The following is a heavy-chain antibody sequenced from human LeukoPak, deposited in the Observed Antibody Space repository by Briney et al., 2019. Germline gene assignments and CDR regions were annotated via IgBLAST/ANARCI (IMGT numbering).Heavy chain of an antibody. J-gene: IGHJ4*02. V-gene: IGHV4-34*01. CDR3: ARVQWGYPMYYFDY. D-gene: IGHD3-16*01. CDR1: GGSFSGYY. Sequence: SETLSLTCAVYGGSFSGYYWSWIRQPPGKGLEWIGEINHSGSTNYNPSLKSRVTISVDTSKNQFSLKLSSVTAADTAVYYCARVQWGYPMYYFDYWGQGTLVTVSS. CDR2: INHSGST.